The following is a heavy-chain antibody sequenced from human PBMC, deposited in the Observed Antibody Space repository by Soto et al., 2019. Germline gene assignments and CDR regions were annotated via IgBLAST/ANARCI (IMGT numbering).Heavy chain of an antibody. CDR3: ARASGWFGEFDY. D-gene: IGHD3-10*01. CDR2: IMGSGGST. V-gene: IGHV3-23*01. CDR1: GLTFSSYA. Sequence: EVQLLESGGGLVRPGGSLRLSCAASGLTFSSYAMSWVRQPPGRGLEWVSAIMGSGGSTYSADSMKGRFTISRDSSKHTMYRQMNSLRAEDTAVYYCARASGWFGEFDYWGQGTLVTVSS. J-gene: IGHJ4*02.